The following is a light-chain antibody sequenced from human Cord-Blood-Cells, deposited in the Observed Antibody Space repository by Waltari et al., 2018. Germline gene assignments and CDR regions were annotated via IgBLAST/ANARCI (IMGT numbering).Light chain of an antibody. CDR1: SSDVGGYNY. CDR3: SSYTSSSRV. V-gene: IGLV2-14*01. Sequence: QSALTQPASVSGSPGQPITIPCTGTSSDVGGYNYVSWYHQHPGKAPKLMIYDVSNRPSGVSNRFSGSKSGNTASLTISGLQAEDEADYYCSSYTSSSRVFGGGTKLTVL. CDR2: DVS. J-gene: IGLJ3*02.